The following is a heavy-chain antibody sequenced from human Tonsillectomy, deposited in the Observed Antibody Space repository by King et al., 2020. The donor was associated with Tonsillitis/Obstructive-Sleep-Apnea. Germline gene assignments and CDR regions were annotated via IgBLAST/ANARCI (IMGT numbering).Heavy chain of an antibody. CDR2: IYYSGST. Sequence: VQLKESGPGLVKPSETLSLTCTVSGGSISSYYWSWIRQPPGKGLEWIGFIYYSGSTNYNPSLKSRVTISVDTSKNQFSLKLSSVTAADTAVYYCARDMVLEAGGDAFDIWGQGTMVTVSS. V-gene: IGHV4-59*01. CDR1: GGSISSYY. D-gene: IGHD2-8*01. J-gene: IGHJ3*02. CDR3: ARDMVLEAGGDAFDI.